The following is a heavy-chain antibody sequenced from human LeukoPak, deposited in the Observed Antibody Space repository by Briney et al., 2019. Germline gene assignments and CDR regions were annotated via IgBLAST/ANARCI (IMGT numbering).Heavy chain of an antibody. CDR1: GFTFSSYA. V-gene: IGHV3-23*01. Sequence: QAGGSLRLSCAASGFTFSSYAMSWVRQAPGKGLEWVSAISGSGGSTDYADSVKGRFTISRDNSKNTLYLQMNSLRAEETAIDFCASTHSGSKENWFVPWPEGTLVTVSS. CDR2: ISGSGGST. CDR3: ASTHSGSKENWFVP. D-gene: IGHD6-19*01. J-gene: IGHJ5*02.